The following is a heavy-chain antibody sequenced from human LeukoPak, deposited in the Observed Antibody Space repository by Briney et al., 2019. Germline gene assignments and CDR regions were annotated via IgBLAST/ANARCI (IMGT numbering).Heavy chain of an antibody. Sequence: SETLSLTCAVYSGSLSGFSWNWIRQPPGKGLEWIGEINHSGNTNYNPSLKSRLTISADTSKNQFPLKLSSVTAADTAFYYCARVPGRPADVFDHWGQGTLVTVSS. CDR2: INHSGNT. J-gene: IGHJ4*02. CDR3: ARVPGRPADVFDH. D-gene: IGHD2-2*01. CDR1: SGSLSGFS. V-gene: IGHV4-34*01.